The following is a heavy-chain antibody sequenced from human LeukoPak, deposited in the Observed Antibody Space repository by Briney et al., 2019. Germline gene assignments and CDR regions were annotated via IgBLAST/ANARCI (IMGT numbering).Heavy chain of an antibody. V-gene: IGHV3-23*01. CDR1: EFSISHYA. Sequence: PGGSLRLSCKASEFSISHYAMSWVRQAPGKGLEWVSADASSTTSTYYAKSVRGRFTISRDNSMNTVYLQMNSLRVDDTAVYYCSKAPLETCTGAVCYYLDVWGKGTTVIVSS. J-gene: IGHJ6*03. CDR3: SKAPLETCTGAVCYYLDV. D-gene: IGHD2-8*02. CDR2: DASSTTST.